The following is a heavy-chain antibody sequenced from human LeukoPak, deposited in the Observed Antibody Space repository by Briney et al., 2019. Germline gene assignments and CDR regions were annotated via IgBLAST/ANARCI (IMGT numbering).Heavy chain of an antibody. V-gene: IGHV4-34*01. CDR2: INHSGST. CDR1: GGSVSGYY. D-gene: IGHD2-15*01. CDR3: ATRRGYWFFDF. J-gene: IGHJ4*02. Sequence: SETLSLTHAVYGGSVSGYYWGWIRQPPGKGLEWIGEINHSGSTNYNPSLKSRVTISVDTSKNQFSLKLSSVTAADTAVYYYATRRGYWFFDFGGQGNLVTVSS.